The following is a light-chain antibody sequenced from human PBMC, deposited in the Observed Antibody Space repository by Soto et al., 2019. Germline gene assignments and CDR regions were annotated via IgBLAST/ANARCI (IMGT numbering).Light chain of an antibody. CDR3: MEVLQSPQT. CDR1: QSLLHRNGHNY. V-gene: IGKV2-28*01. Sequence: ETVLTQSPLSLTVSPGEPASISCSSSQSLLHRNGHNYLDWYLQRPGQSPHLLIYLGSNRASGVPERFSGSGSGTVFTLKISRVEAEDVGIYYCMEVLQSPQTFGQGTKLEIK. J-gene: IGKJ2*01. CDR2: LGS.